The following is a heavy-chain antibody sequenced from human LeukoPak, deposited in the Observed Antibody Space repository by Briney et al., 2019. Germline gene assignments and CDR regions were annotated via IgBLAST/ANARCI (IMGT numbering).Heavy chain of an antibody. J-gene: IGHJ4*02. V-gene: IGHV3-73*01. CDR3: TIPGGGYSGYVDY. D-gene: IGHD5-12*01. CDR2: IRSKANSYAT. Sequence: TGGSLRLSCAASGFTFSGSAMHWVRQASGKGLEWVGRIRSKANSYATAYAASVEGRFTISRDDSKNTAYLQMNSLKTEDTAVYYCTIPGGGYSGYVDYWGQGTLVTVSS. CDR1: GFTFSGSA.